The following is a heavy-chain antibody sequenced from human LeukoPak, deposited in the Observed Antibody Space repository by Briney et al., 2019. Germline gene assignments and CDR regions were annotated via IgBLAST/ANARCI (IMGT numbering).Heavy chain of an antibody. D-gene: IGHD6-13*01. CDR1: GFTFSDYW. Sequence: GGSLRLSCAASGFTFSDYWMSWVRQAPGKGLEWVANIRQDGNEKGYVDSVKGRFTISRDNAKNLMYLQVNSLRAEDTAVYYCARHDNTAWYCLTHWGQGTLVTVSS. CDR2: IRQDGNEK. CDR3: ARHDNTAWYCLTH. J-gene: IGHJ4*02. V-gene: IGHV3-7*01.